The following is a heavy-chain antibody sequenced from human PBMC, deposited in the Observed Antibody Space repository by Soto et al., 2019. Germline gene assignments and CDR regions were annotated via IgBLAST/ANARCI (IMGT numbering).Heavy chain of an antibody. D-gene: IGHD3-10*01. CDR1: GGSISSSSYY. V-gene: IGHV4-39*01. J-gene: IGHJ4*02. CDR3: AIFSYVMVREFYFDF. Sequence: SETLSLTCTVSGGSISSSSYYWGWIRQPPGKGLEWIGSIYYSGSTYYNPSLKSRVTISVDTSKNQFSLKLSSVTAADTSLYYCAIFSYVMVREFYFDFWSQGTLVTVSS. CDR2: IYYSGST.